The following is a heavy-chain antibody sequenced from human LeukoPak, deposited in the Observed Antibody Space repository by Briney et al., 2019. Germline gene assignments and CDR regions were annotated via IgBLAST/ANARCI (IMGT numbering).Heavy chain of an antibody. Sequence: GGSLRLSCAASGFTFSSYGMHWVRQAPGEGLEWVAVIWYDGSNKYYADSVKGRFTISRDDSKNTLYLQMNSLRAEDTAVYYCAREIAQLLSSFSVDYWGQGTLVTVSS. CDR1: GFTFSSYG. CDR2: IWYDGSNK. CDR3: AREIAQLLSSFSVDY. V-gene: IGHV3-33*01. J-gene: IGHJ4*02. D-gene: IGHD2-2*01.